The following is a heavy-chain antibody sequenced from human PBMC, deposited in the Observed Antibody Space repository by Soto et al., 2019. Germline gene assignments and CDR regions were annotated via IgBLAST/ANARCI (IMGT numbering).Heavy chain of an antibody. CDR1: GFNFSDSA. Sequence: EVQLVESGGGLVQPGGSLKVSCAGLGFNFSDSALHWVRQPSGKGLEWIGRIRGRSKKFATSYATSVRGRFSLSRDDSKNTAYLQMNSLRDDDTGVYFCTGRSGDSLQDIWGQGTLVTVSS. CDR2: IRGRSKKFAT. J-gene: IGHJ4*02. D-gene: IGHD4-17*01. V-gene: IGHV3-73*01. CDR3: TGRSGDSLQDI.